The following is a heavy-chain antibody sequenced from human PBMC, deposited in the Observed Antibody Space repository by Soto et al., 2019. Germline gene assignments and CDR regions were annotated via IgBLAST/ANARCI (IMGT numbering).Heavy chain of an antibody. V-gene: IGHV1-46*01. CDR2: INPSGGST. J-gene: IGHJ6*02. CDR3: ARAGSSSPGYYYYGMDV. D-gene: IGHD6-6*01. Sequence: ASVKVSCKASGYTFTSYYTHWERQAPGQGLEWMGIINPSGGSTSYAQKFQGRVTMTRDTSTSTVYMELSSLRSEDTAVYYCARAGSSSPGYYYYGMDVWGPGTTVT. CDR1: GYTFTSYY.